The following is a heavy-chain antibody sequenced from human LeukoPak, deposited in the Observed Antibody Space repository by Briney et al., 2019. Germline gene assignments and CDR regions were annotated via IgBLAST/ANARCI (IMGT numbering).Heavy chain of an antibody. D-gene: IGHD1-1*01. CDR1: GFTFDEHD. CDR3: AKSSGAPNNFDY. J-gene: IGHJ4*02. V-gene: IGHV3-43*02. Sequence: PGGTLRLSCAASGFTFDEHDMFWVRQGPGKGLEWVCLISKDGGNKQYTDSVKGRFSVSRDNNRNSLPLQMNSLRSEDTALYFCAKSSGAPNNFDYWGQGALVTVSS. CDR2: ISKDGGNK.